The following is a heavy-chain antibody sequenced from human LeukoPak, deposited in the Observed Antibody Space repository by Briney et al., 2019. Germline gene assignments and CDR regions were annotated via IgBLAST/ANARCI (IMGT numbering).Heavy chain of an antibody. CDR2: VNPKSGST. Sequence: ASVKVSCKASGYTFTGNYMHWVRQAPGQGLEWMGWVNPKSGSTNYAQKFQGRVTMTRDTSISTAYMELSRLRSDDTAVYYCARDLHIVVVTAIYAFDIWGQGTMVTVSS. CDR1: GYTFTGNY. V-gene: IGHV1-2*02. D-gene: IGHD2-21*02. J-gene: IGHJ3*02. CDR3: ARDLHIVVVTAIYAFDI.